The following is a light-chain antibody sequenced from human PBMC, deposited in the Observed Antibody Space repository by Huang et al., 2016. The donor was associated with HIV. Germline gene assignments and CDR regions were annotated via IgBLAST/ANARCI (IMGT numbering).Light chain of an antibody. J-gene: IGKJ5*01. Sequence: DIVMTQSPLSLPVTPGEPASISCRSSQSLLYSNGYNYLDWYVQKPGQSPQLLTYLGSNRASGGPDRFSVSGSGTDFTLKISRVEAEDVGVYYCMQALQTPITFGQGTRLEIK. CDR1: QSLLYSNGYNY. CDR3: MQALQTPIT. CDR2: LGS. V-gene: IGKV2-28*01.